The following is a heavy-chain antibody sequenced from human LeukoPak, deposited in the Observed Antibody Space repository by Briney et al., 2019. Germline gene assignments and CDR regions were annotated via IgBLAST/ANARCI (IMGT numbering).Heavy chain of an antibody. Sequence: GGSLRLSCAASGFTFSSYVMSWVRQAPGKGLEWVANIKQDGSEKYYVDSVKGRFTISRDNAKNSLYLQMNSLRAEDTAVYYCAREGYYYDSSGYLRYWGQGTLVTVSS. V-gene: IGHV3-7*01. CDR3: AREGYYYDSSGYLRY. CDR1: GFTFSSYV. D-gene: IGHD3-22*01. CDR2: IKQDGSEK. J-gene: IGHJ4*02.